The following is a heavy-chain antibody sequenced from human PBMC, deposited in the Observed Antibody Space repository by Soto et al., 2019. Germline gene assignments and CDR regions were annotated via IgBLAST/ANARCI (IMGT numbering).Heavy chain of an antibody. Sequence: SVKVSCKASGGTFSSYAISWVRQAPGQGLEWMGGIIPIFGTANYAQKFQGRVTITADESKSTDYMELSSLRSEDTAVYYCASSSTEYNWFDHWGQGNLVTVS. V-gene: IGHV1-69*13. CDR2: IIPIFGTA. CDR3: ASSSTEYNWFDH. D-gene: IGHD3-10*01. J-gene: IGHJ5*02. CDR1: GGTFSSYA.